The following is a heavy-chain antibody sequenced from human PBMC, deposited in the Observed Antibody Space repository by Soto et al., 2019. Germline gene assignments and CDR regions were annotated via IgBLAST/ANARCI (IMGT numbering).Heavy chain of an antibody. CDR1: GYTFTSYD. CDR2: MSPNSGNT. CDR3: ATGLFGVGANWFDP. D-gene: IGHD3-3*01. J-gene: IGHJ5*02. V-gene: IGHV1-8*01. Sequence: ASVKVSCKASGYTFTSYDINWVRQATGQGLEWMGWMSPNSGNTGYAQKFQGRVTMTRNTSISTAYMELSSLRSEDTAVYYCATGLFGVGANWFDPWGQGTLVTVSS.